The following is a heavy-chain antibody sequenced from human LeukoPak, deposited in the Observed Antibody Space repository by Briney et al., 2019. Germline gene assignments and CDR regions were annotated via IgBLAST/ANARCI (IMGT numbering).Heavy chain of an antibody. V-gene: IGHV1-2*02. D-gene: IGHD3-10*01. Sequence: ASVKVSCKASGYTFTGYYMHWVRQAPGQGLEWMGWINPNTGGTKYAQRFQDRVTMTRDTSISTAYMEVSRLRYDDTAVYYCARPLRVTMIRGAAFRASSDFDPWGQGTLVTVSS. CDR1: GYTFTGYY. CDR3: ARPLRVTMIRGAAFRASSDFDP. CDR2: INPNTGGT. J-gene: IGHJ5*02.